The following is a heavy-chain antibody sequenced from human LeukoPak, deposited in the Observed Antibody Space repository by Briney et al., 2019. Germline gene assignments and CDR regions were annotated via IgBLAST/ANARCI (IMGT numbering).Heavy chain of an antibody. CDR2: INHSGST. CDR3: ARGGRRTPYYFDY. V-gene: IGHV4-34*01. Sequence: SETLSLTCAVYGGSFSGYYWSWIRQPPGKGLEWIGEINHSGSTNYNPSLKSRVTISVDTSKNQFSLKLSSVTAADTAVYYCARGGRRTPYYFDYWGQGTPVTVSS. CDR1: GGSFSGYY. J-gene: IGHJ4*02. D-gene: IGHD1-14*01.